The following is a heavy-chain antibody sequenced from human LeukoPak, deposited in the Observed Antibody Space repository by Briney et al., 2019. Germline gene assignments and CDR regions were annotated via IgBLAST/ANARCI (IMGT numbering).Heavy chain of an antibody. V-gene: IGHV3-23*01. Sequence: GGSLRLSCAASGFTFSSYAMSWVRQAPGKGLEWVSAISGSGGSTYYADSVKGRFTISRDNSKNTLYLQMNSLRAEDTAVYYCAKDRSYCGGDCYSRDAFDIWGQGTMVTVSS. CDR3: AKDRSYCGGDCYSRDAFDI. J-gene: IGHJ3*02. CDR1: GFTFSSYA. D-gene: IGHD2-21*01. CDR2: ISGSGGST.